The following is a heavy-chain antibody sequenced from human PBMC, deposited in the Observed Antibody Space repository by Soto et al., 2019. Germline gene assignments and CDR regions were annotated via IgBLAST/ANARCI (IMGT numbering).Heavy chain of an antibody. V-gene: IGHV1-46*01. CDR1: GYTFTTYY. CDR3: ARELQNGMDV. J-gene: IGHJ6*02. D-gene: IGHD4-4*01. Sequence: QVQLVQSGAEVKKPGASVKVSCKASGYTFTTYYMHWVRQAPGQGLEWMGVINPSAGNTDYAQKFQGRVTMTRDTSTRTVYMELSSLRSEDTAVYYCARELQNGMDVWGQGTTVTVSS. CDR2: INPSAGNT.